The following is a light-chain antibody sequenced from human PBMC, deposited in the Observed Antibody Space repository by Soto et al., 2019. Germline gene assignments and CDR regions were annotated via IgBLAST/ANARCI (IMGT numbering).Light chain of an antibody. CDR1: QRVSSSY. J-gene: IGKJ1*01. V-gene: IGKV3-20*01. CDR3: QQYGSSPT. CDR2: GAS. Sequence: EFGLTKSPGTPPFSPAERATLSCLASQRVSSSYLAWYQQKPGQAPRLLIYGASSRATGIPDRFSGSGSGTDFTLTISRLEPEDFAVYYCQQYGSSPTFGQGTKV.